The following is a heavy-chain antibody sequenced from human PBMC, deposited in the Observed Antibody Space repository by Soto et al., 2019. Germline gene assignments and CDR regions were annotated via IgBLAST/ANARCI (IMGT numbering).Heavy chain of an antibody. Sequence: QVQLQESGPGLVRPSQTLSLTCTVSAGSISTINYYWSWIRQHPEKGLEWISYISYSGSTFYHSSLKLRVTISLDTSKKQFPLQLTSVTAADTAVYYCARSAQWDGFDPWGQRTMVTVSS. CDR1: AGSISTINYY. V-gene: IGHV4-31*03. J-gene: IGHJ3*01. CDR3: ARSAQWDGFDP. D-gene: IGHD2-8*01. CDR2: ISYSGST.